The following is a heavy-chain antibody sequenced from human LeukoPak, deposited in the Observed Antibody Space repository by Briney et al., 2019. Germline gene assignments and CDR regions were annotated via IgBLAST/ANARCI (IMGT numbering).Heavy chain of an antibody. D-gene: IGHD3-3*01. Sequence: ASVKVSCTASGYTFTSYGISWVRQAPGQGLEWMGWISAYNGNTNYAQKLQGRVTMTTDTSTSTAYMELRSLRSDDTAVYYCARDRGYYDFWSGPGGHYGMDVWGQGTTVTVSS. CDR3: ARDRGYYDFWSGPGGHYGMDV. CDR2: ISAYNGNT. J-gene: IGHJ6*02. CDR1: GYTFTSYG. V-gene: IGHV1-18*01.